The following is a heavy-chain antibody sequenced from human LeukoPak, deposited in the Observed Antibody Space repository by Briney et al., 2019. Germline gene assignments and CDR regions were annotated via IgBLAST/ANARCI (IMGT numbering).Heavy chain of an antibody. CDR2: ISSSSSYI. D-gene: IGHD3-3*01. J-gene: IGHJ4*02. CDR3: ARDQSGQDDFWSGYPKQFDY. CDR1: GLTFSSYS. Sequence: GGSLRLSCAASGLTFSSYSMNWVRQAPGKGLEWVSSISSSSSYIYYADSVKGRFTISRDNAKNSLYLQMNSLRAEDTAVYYCARDQSGQDDFWSGYPKQFDYWGQGTLVTVSS. V-gene: IGHV3-21*01.